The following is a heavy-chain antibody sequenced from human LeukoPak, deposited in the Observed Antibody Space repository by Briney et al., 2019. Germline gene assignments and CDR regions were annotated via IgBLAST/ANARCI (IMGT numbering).Heavy chain of an antibody. J-gene: IGHJ4*02. CDR2: IYYSGST. CDR3: ARFGELLSAFDY. V-gene: IGHV4-30-4*01. Sequence: SETLSLTCTVSGGSISSGDYYWNWIRQPPGKGLEWIGYIYYSGSTYYNPSLKSRVTISVDTSKNQFSLKLSSVTAADTAVYYCARFGELLSAFDYWGQGTLVTVSS. CDR1: GGSISSGDYY. D-gene: IGHD3-10*01.